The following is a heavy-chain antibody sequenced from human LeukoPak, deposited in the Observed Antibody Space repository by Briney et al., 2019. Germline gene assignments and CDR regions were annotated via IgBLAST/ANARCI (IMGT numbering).Heavy chain of an antibody. J-gene: IGHJ6*02. CDR1: GGSISSYY. Sequence: SETLSLTCTVSGGSISSYYWSWIRQPPGKGLEWIGYIYYSGSTNYNPSLKSRVTISVDTSKNQFSLKLSSVTAADTAVYYCARDRVGDYDSSGSLGMDVWGQGTTVTVSS. CDR3: ARDRVGDYDSSGSLGMDV. CDR2: IYYSGST. V-gene: IGHV4-59*12. D-gene: IGHD3-22*01.